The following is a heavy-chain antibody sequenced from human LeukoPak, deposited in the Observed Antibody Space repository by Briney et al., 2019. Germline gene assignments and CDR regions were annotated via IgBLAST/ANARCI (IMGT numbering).Heavy chain of an antibody. CDR3: ARAVVVVAATITYFDY. Sequence: SETLSLTCTVSGASISTNHWSWIRQPPGKGLEWFGYIYYSGSTNYNPSLKSPVTISVDTSKNQVSLELSSVTAADTAVYYCARAVVVVAATITYFDYWGQGTLVTVSS. CDR2: IYYSGST. V-gene: IGHV4-59*01. J-gene: IGHJ4*02. CDR1: GASISTNH. D-gene: IGHD2-15*01.